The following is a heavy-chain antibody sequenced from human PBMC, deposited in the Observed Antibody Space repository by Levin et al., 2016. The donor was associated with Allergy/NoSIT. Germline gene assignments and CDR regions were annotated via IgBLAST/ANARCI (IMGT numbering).Heavy chain of an antibody. D-gene: IGHD3-10*01. J-gene: IGHJ4*02. CDR2: MDDSGAT. CDR3: AGSGRSSGSFDY. CDR1: GAFISGDY. V-gene: IGHV4-59*01. Sequence: SETLSLTCAISGAFISGDYWSWIRQSPGKGLEWIGYMDDSGATNYNPSLKSRVTISLDATNIQVSLNLTSVTATDTAVYYCAGSGRSSGSFDYWGQGILVTVSS.